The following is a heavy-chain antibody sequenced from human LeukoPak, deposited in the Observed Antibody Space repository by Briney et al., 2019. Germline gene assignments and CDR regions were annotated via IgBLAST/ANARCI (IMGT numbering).Heavy chain of an antibody. CDR2: ISYNGRTI. V-gene: IGHV3-11*01. J-gene: IGHJ5*01. CDR1: GFTFSDYY. Sequence: GGSLRLSCAASGFTFSDYYMSWIRQAPGKGLEWISYISYNGRTIHYADSVKGRFIISRDNTKKSLYLQMNSLRVEDTAVYYCARAAGWLDPWGRGTLVTVPS. D-gene: IGHD6-13*01. CDR3: ARAAGWLDP.